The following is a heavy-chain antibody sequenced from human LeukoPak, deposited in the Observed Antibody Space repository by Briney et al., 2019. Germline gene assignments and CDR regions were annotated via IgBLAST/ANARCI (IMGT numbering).Heavy chain of an antibody. CDR3: ARDLATSSWYGSFDS. Sequence: ASVKVSCKASGYTFTGYYMHWVRQAPGQGLEWMGWISPNSGGTNYAQKFQGRVTMTRDSSISTAYMELSRLRSDDTAVYYCARDLATSSWYGSFDSWGQGTLVTVSS. D-gene: IGHD6-13*01. V-gene: IGHV1-2*02. J-gene: IGHJ4*02. CDR1: GYTFTGYY. CDR2: ISPNSGGT.